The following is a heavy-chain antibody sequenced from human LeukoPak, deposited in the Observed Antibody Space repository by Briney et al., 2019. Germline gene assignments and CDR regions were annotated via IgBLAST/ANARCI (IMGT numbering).Heavy chain of an antibody. D-gene: IGHD1-26*01. CDR2: IYYSGNT. CDR3: ASGVGAGEDFDY. Sequence: SSETLSLTCTVSGGSISSYYWSWIRQPPGKGLEWIGYIYYSGNTNYNPSLKSRVTISVDTSKNQFSLKLSSVTAADTAVYYCASGVGAGEDFDYWGQGTLVTVSS. J-gene: IGHJ4*02. V-gene: IGHV4-59*01. CDR1: GGSISSYY.